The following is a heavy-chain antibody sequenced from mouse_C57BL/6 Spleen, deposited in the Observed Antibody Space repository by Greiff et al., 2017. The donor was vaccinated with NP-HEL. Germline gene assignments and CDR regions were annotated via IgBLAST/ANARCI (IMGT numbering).Heavy chain of an antibody. Sequence: VQLQQSGAELARPGASVKLSCKASGYTFTSYGISWVKQRTGQGLEWIGEIYPRSGKTYYNEKFKGKATLTADKSSSTAYMELRSLTSEDSAVYFCARVVATNFDVWGTGTTVTVSS. D-gene: IGHD1-1*01. CDR2: IYPRSGKT. V-gene: IGHV1-81*01. J-gene: IGHJ1*03. CDR1: GYTFTSYG. CDR3: ARVVATNFDV.